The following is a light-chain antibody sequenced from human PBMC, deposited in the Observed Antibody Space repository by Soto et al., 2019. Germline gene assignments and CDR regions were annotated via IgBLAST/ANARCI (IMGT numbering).Light chain of an antibody. Sequence: DIVMTQSPLSLPVTPGEPASISCRSSQSLLHSNGYNYLDWDLQKPGQSPQLLIYLGSNRAYGVPDRFSGRGSGTDFTLKISRVEAEEVGVYYSMQALHTPQTSGQRTKVEIK. CDR2: LGS. J-gene: IGKJ1*01. CDR1: QSLLHSNGYNY. CDR3: MQALHTPQT. V-gene: IGKV2-28*01.